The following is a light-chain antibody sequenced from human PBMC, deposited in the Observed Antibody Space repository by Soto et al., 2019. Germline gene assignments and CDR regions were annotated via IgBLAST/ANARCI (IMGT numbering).Light chain of an antibody. CDR1: NSNIGSNT. Sequence: QSVLTQPPSASGTPGQRVTISCSGSNSNIGSNTVNWYQQLPGTAPKLLIYTNNQRPSGVPDRFSGSKSGTSASLAISGLRSEDEADYYCAAWDDSLSGYVFGTGTKVTVL. J-gene: IGLJ1*01. V-gene: IGLV1-44*01. CDR2: TNN. CDR3: AAWDDSLSGYV.